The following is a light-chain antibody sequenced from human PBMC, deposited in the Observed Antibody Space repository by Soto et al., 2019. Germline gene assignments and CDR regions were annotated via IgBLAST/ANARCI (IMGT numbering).Light chain of an antibody. J-gene: IGKJ5*01. Sequence: EIVLTQSPGTLSLSPGERATLSCRASQSVSSSYLAWYQQKPGQAPRLLIYGASSRATGIPARFIGSGSGTDFTLTISSLEPEDFAVYYCQQYNDWPPTFGQGTRLEIK. V-gene: IGKV3-20*01. CDR1: QSVSSSY. CDR3: QQYNDWPPT. CDR2: GAS.